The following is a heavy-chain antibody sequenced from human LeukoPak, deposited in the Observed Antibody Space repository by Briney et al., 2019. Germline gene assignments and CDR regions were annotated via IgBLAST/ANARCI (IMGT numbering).Heavy chain of an antibody. D-gene: IGHD1-26*01. V-gene: IGHV7-4-1*02. J-gene: IGHJ4*02. CDR1: GYSFTGYY. CDR2: INTNTGNP. Sequence: ASVKVSCKASGYSFTGYYMHWVRQAPGQGLEWMGWINTNTGNPTYAQGFTGRFVFSLDTSVSTAYLQISSLKAEDTAVYYCARTVGATDNWGQGTLVTVSS. CDR3: ARTVGATDN.